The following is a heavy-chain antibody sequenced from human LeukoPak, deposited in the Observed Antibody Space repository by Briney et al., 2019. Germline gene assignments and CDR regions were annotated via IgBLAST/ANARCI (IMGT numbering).Heavy chain of an antibody. V-gene: IGHV3-74*01. Sequence: GGSLRLSCAASGFTFSTYWMHWVRQAPGKGLVWVSRIKSDGSSRAYATSVEGRFTISRDDAKSTVYLQMSSLRAEDTAVYYCARNDYNFDYWGQGTLVTVSS. D-gene: IGHD3-16*01. CDR1: GFTFSTYW. CDR2: IKSDGSSR. CDR3: ARNDYNFDY. J-gene: IGHJ4*02.